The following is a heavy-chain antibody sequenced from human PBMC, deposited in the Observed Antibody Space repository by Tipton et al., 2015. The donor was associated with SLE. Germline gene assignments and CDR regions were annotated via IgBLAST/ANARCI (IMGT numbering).Heavy chain of an antibody. CDR3: AREYSGSPLGY. CDR1: RGSIRRYY. D-gene: IGHD1-26*01. Sequence: TLSLTCTVSRGSIRRYYWSWIRQPPGKGLEWIGYIYYDGSTNYNPSLKSRVTMSIDTSKTQFSLKLTSVTSADTAVHYCAREYSGSPLGYWGQGTLVTVSS. J-gene: IGHJ4*02. CDR2: IYYDGST. V-gene: IGHV4-59*13.